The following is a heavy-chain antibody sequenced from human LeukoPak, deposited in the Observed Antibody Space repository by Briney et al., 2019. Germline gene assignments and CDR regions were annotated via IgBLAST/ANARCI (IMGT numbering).Heavy chain of an antibody. V-gene: IGHV1-69*04. CDR3: ARDPTIAAAGTFDY. CDR1: GYTFTSYD. CDR2: IIPILGIA. J-gene: IGHJ4*02. Sequence: GASVKVSCKASGYTFTSYDISWVRQAPGQGLEWMGRIIPILGIANYAQKFQGRVTITADKSTSTAHMELSSLRSEDTAVYYCARDPTIAAAGTFDYWGQGTLVTVSS. D-gene: IGHD6-13*01.